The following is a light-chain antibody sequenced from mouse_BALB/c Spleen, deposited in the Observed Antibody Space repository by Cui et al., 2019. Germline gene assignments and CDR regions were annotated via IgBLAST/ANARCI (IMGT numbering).Light chain of an antibody. J-gene: IGKJ2*01. V-gene: IGKV14-111*01. CDR1: PDINSY. CDR2: RAN. Sequence: DIKMPQSRSSMYPSLAARVTITCKASPDINSYLSWFPQKPGKSPKNLIYRANRLVDGVPSRFSGSGSGQDYSLTISSLEYEDMGIYYCLQYDEFPYTFGGGTKLEIK. CDR3: LQYDEFPYT.